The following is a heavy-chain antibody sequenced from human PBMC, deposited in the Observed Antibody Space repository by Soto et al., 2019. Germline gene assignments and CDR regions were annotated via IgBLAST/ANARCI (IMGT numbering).Heavy chain of an antibody. J-gene: IGHJ4*02. V-gene: IGHV3-23*01. Sequence: PGGSLRLSCAASGFIFKNYVMNWVRQAPGKGLEWVSGITGSGDSTYYADSVKGRFTISRDNSKNTLYLQMNSLRAEDTAVYYCAKSWRRTAMVDEFDYWGQGTLVTVSS. CDR2: ITGSGDST. D-gene: IGHD5-18*01. CDR1: GFIFKNYV. CDR3: AKSWRRTAMVDEFDY.